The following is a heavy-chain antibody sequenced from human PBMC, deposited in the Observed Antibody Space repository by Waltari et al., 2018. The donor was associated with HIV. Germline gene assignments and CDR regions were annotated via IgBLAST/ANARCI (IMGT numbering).Heavy chain of an antibody. CDR1: GASTSTYY. J-gene: IGHJ5*02. Sequence: QVQLQESGPGLVKPSETLSLTCPVSGASTSTYYWSWSRQPPGKGLEWIGYIYYSGSTNYNPSLKSRVTISVHTSKNQFSLNLSSVTAADTAVYYCARQTQAYGSGSYSPDNWFDPWGQGTLVTVSS. V-gene: IGHV4-59*01. CDR3: ARQTQAYGSGSYSPDNWFDP. CDR2: IYYSGST. D-gene: IGHD3-10*01.